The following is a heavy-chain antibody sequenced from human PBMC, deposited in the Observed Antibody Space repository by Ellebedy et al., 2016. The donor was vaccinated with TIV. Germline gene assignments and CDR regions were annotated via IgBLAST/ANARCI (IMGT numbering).Heavy chain of an antibody. D-gene: IGHD1-26*01. CDR1: GGSISSYY. CDR3: ARDFPVVGATFAFDI. J-gene: IGHJ3*02. Sequence: SETLSLXXTVSGGSISSYYWSWIRQPPGKGLERIGYIYYSGSTNYNPSLKSRVTISLDTSKSQFSLRLSFVTAADTAVYYCARDFPVVGATFAFDIWGQGTMVTVSS. V-gene: IGHV4-59*01. CDR2: IYYSGST.